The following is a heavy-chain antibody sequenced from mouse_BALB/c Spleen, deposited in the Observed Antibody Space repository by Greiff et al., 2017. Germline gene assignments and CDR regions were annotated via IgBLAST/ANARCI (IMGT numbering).Heavy chain of an antibody. CDR1: GYTFTSYV. CDR3: ASFTTAFYYYAMDY. V-gene: IGHV1-14*01. D-gene: IGHD1-2*01. CDR2: INPYNDGT. Sequence: EVQLQQSGPELVKPGASVKMSCKASGYTFTSYVMHWVKQKPGQGLEWIGYINPYNDGTKYNEKFKGKATLTSDKSSSTAYMELSSLTSEDSAVYYCASFTTAFYYYAMDYWGQGTSVTVSA. J-gene: IGHJ4*01.